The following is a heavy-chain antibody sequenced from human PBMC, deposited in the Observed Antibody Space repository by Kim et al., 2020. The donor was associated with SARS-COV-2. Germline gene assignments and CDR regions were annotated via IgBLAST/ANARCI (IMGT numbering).Heavy chain of an antibody. CDR2: T. D-gene: IGHD3-16*01. V-gene: IGHV3-74*01. CDR3: ARDLSGGGDS. Sequence: TNDAESRRGRFTMSEDNAKNTLFLQRNSLRADDTAVYYCARDLSGGGDSWGQGTLVTVSS. J-gene: IGHJ4*02.